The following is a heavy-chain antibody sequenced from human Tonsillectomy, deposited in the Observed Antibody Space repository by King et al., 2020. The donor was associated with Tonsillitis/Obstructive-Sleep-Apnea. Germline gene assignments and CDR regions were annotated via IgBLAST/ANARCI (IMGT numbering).Heavy chain of an antibody. V-gene: IGHV3-21*01. CDR2: ISSSSTYI. CDR1: GFTFSDYT. Sequence: VQLVESGGGLVKPGGSLRLSCAASGFTFSDYTMNWVRQAPGKGLEWVSSISSSSTYIYYADSVKGRFTVSRDNAKNSLYLQMNSLRTEDTAVYYCAVGEVIAAAGTGGLNYWGQGTLVTVPS. J-gene: IGHJ4*02. D-gene: IGHD6-13*01. CDR3: AVGEVIAAAGTGGLNY.